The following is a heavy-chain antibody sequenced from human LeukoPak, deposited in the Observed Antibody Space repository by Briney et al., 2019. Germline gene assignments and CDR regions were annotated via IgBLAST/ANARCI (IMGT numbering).Heavy chain of an antibody. CDR1: GGSIGSYY. V-gene: IGHV4-59*01. D-gene: IGHD3-22*01. Sequence: SETLSLTCIVSGGSIGSYYWSWIRQPPGKGLEWIGYINYSGTTNYNPSLKRRVSISIDTSKNQFSLKLSSVTAADTAVYYCARGAMMVGPWGQGTQVTVSS. J-gene: IGHJ5*02. CDR3: ARGAMMVGP. CDR2: INYSGTT.